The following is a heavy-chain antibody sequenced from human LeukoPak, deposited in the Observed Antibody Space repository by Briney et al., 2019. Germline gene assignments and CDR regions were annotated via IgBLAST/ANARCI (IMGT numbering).Heavy chain of an antibody. CDR2: ISGNGGGT. J-gene: IGHJ4*02. CDR3: AKGLGDSIGYYGRPIDY. Sequence: PGGSLRLSCAASEFTFSNYAMSWVRQAPGKGLEWVSVISGNGGGTYYADSVKGRFTISRDNSKNTLYLQMNSLRAEDTAIYYCAKGLGDSIGYYGRPIDYWGQGTLVTVSS. CDR1: EFTFSNYA. V-gene: IGHV3-23*01. D-gene: IGHD3-22*01.